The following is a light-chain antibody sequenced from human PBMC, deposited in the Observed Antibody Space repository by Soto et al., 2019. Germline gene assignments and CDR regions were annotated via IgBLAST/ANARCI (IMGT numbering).Light chain of an antibody. V-gene: IGKV3-20*01. J-gene: IGKJ2*01. Sequence: ETVRTQSPGTLYLSPGERATLSCRANETGNNNFLAWYGQKPGQAPRLLIHRLSRRASGIPDRFSGSGSGTDFTLPFSRLQPEDCAMDYCQQYGNFPYTFGPGTKVQSK. CDR2: RLS. CDR3: QQYGNFPYT. CDR1: ETGNNNF.